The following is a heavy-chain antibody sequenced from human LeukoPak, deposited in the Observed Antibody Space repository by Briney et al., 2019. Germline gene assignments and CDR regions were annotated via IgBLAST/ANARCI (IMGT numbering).Heavy chain of an antibody. CDR2: INHSGST. D-gene: IGHD6-13*01. V-gene: IGHV4-34*01. CDR3: ARGMRRDYSSSWHNPRNWFDP. Sequence: PSETLSLTCAVYGGSFNGYYWSWIRQPPGKGLEWIGEINHSGSTNYNPSLKSRVTISVDTSKNQFSLKLSSVTAADTAVYYCARGMRRDYSSSWHNPRNWFDPWGQGTLVTVSS. J-gene: IGHJ5*02. CDR1: GGSFNGYY.